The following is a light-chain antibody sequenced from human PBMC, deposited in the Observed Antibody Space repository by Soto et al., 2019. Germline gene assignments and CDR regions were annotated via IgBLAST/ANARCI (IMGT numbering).Light chain of an antibody. V-gene: IGKV3-11*01. CDR3: QRRRNGPPMYI. J-gene: IGKJ2*01. CDR1: QSVSSY. CDR2: DAS. Sequence: EIVLTQSPATLSLSPGERATLSCRASQSVSSYLAWYQQKPGQAPRLLIYDASNRATGIPARFSGSGSGTDFTLTISTLEPKDFAVYYCQRRRNGPPMYIFGQGTKRKIK.